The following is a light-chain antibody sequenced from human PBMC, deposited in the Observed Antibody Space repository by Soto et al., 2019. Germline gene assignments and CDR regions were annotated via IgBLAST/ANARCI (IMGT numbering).Light chain of an antibody. V-gene: IGKV1-9*01. CDR2: AAS. J-gene: IGKJ1*01. CDR3: QQLITYPQT. Sequence: DIQLTQTPFFLSASVGHSVTVSCRASQGIRTYLAGYQQKQGKAPKLLLYAASTLHSGVPSRFSGSGSGTELALAISSPQPEDFATYYCQQLITYPQTFGQGTK. CDR1: QGIRTY.